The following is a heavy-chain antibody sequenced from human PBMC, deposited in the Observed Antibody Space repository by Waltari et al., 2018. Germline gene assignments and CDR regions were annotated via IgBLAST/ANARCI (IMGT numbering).Heavy chain of an antibody. CDR2: INRGGST. CDR1: GGSFSDYY. D-gene: IGHD2-2*01. CDR3: ARGACSDTSCYANYYYMDV. Sequence: QVQLQQWGAGLLKPSETLSLTCAVYGGSFSDYYWTWTRPPPGRGLEWSGEINRGGSTNYNASLKGRVTISVDSSKTQFSLRLTSVAAADTAVYYCARGACSDTSCYANYYYMDVWGKGTAVTVSS. J-gene: IGHJ6*03. V-gene: IGHV4-34*01.